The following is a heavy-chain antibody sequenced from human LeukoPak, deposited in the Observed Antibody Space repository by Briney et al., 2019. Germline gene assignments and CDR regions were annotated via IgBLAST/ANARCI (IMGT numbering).Heavy chain of an antibody. J-gene: IGHJ5*02. V-gene: IGHV3-30*18. Sequence: GGSLRLSCAASGFTFSSYGMHWVRQAPGKGLEWVAVISYDGSNKYYADSVKGRFTISRDNSKNTLYLQMNSLRAEDTAVYYCAKDRVYYDILTGYYASWGQGTLVTVSS. D-gene: IGHD3-9*01. CDR1: GFTFSSYG. CDR2: ISYDGSNK. CDR3: AKDRVYYDILTGYYAS.